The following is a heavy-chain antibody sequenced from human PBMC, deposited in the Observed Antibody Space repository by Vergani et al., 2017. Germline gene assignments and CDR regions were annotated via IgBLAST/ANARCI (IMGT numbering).Heavy chain of an antibody. J-gene: IGHJ4*02. D-gene: IGHD3-22*01. Sequence: QVQLQQWGAGLLKPSETLSLTCAVYGGSFSGYYWSWIRQPPGKGLEWIGYIYYSGSTYYNPSLKSRVTISVDTSKNQFSLKLSSVTAADTAVYYCAREARVDITMRHFDYWGQGTLVTVSS. V-gene: IGHV4-34*01. CDR2: IYYSGST. CDR1: GGSFSGYY. CDR3: AREARVDITMRHFDY.